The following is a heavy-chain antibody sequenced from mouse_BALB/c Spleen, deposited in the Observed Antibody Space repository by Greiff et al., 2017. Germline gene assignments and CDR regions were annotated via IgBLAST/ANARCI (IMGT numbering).Heavy chain of an antibody. CDR2: ISSGGSYT. Sequence: EVMLVESGGGLVKPGGSLKLSCAASGFTFSSYAMSWVRQTPEKRLEWVATISSGGSYTYYPDSVKGRFTISRDNAKNTLYLQMSSLRSEDTAMYYCARWGDYDEGLAYWGQGTLVTVSA. CDR1: GFTFSSYA. J-gene: IGHJ3*01. D-gene: IGHD2-4*01. V-gene: IGHV5-9-1*01. CDR3: ARWGDYDEGLAY.